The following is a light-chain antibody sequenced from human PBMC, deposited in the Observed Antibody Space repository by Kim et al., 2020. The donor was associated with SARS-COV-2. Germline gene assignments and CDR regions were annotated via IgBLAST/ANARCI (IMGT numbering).Light chain of an antibody. V-gene: IGLV7-46*01. J-gene: IGLJ3*02. CDR1: TGPVTSDHY. CDR3: LLSYRGARV. CDR2: NTN. Sequence: PGGTVTLTCDSSTGPVTSDHYPFWFRQKPGQAPRTLISNTNTKQSWTPARFSGSLLGGKAALTLSGAQAEDEAEYYCLLSYRGARVFGGGTKLTVL.